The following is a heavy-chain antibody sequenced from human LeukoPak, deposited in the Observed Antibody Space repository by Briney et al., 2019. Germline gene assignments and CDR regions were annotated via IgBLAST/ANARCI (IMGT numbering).Heavy chain of an antibody. V-gene: IGHV5-51*01. J-gene: IGHJ5*02. CDR2: TYPGDSDT. CDR3: ARHALPIAAAGSNWFDP. D-gene: IGHD6-13*01. Sequence: GESLKISCKGSGYSFTSYWIGWVRQMPGKGLEWMGITYPGDSDTRYSPSFQGQVTISADKSISTAYLQWSSLKASDTAMYYCARHALPIAAAGSNWFDPWGQGTLVTVSS. CDR1: GYSFTSYW.